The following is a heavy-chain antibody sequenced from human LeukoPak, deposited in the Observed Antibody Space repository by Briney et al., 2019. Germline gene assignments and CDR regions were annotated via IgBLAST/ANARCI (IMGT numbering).Heavy chain of an antibody. CDR3: ATKVLRSGYTYGFGNY. CDR2: INPNSGST. CDR1: GYTFTGYY. Sequence: ASVKVSCKASGYTFTGYYMHWVRQAPGQGLEWMGWINPNSGSTIYAQKFQGRVTMTRDTSISTVYMELSRLRSDDTAVYYCATKVLRSGYTYGFGNYWGQGTLVTVSS. J-gene: IGHJ4*02. V-gene: IGHV1-2*02. D-gene: IGHD5-18*01.